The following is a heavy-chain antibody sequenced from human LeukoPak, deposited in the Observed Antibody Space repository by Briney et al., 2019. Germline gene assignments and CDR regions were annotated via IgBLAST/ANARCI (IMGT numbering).Heavy chain of an antibody. CDR2: TNPKSGGT. Sequence: ASVKVSCKASGYTFTDYYMHWVRQAPGQGLEWVAWTNPKSGGTYVAQKLQGRVTMTTDTSTSTAYMELRSLRSDDTAVYYCARVGGGSGSYYIFSPHDAFDIWGQGTMVTVSS. CDR1: GYTFTDYY. J-gene: IGHJ3*02. D-gene: IGHD3-10*01. V-gene: IGHV1-2*02. CDR3: ARVGGGSGSYYIFSPHDAFDI.